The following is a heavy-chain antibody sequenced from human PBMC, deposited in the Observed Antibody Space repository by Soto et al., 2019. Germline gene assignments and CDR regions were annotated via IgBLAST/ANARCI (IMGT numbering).Heavy chain of an antibody. Sequence: QVQLQESGPGLVEPSQTLSLTCSVSGGSISSGGYYWNWIRQHPGQGLEWIGYIYYSGSTYYNPSLKCRVTISSDTSKNQFSLKLSSVTAADAAVYYCARGGGGYYDILTGYYPLDPWGQGTLVTVSS. J-gene: IGHJ5*02. V-gene: IGHV4-31*03. CDR3: ARGGGGYYDILTGYYPLDP. D-gene: IGHD3-9*01. CDR2: IYYSGST. CDR1: GGSISSGGYY.